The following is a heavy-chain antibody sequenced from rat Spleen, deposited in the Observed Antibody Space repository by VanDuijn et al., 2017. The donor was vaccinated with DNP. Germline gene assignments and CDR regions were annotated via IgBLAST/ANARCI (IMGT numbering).Heavy chain of an antibody. CDR2: ISYEGSST. CDR1: GFTFSDYN. V-gene: IGHV5-22*01. D-gene: IGHD1-9*01. Sequence: QLVESGGGLVQPGRSLKLSCAASGFTFSDYNMAWVRQAPKKGLEWVATISYEGSSTYYGDSVKGRFTISRDNAKSTLYLQMNSLRSEDTATYYCARHGAYYGYNWDYWGPGTMVTVSS. CDR3: ARHGAYYGYNWDY. J-gene: IGHJ1*01.